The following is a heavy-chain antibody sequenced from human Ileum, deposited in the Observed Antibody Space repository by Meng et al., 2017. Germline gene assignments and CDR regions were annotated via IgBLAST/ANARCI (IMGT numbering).Heavy chain of an antibody. J-gene: IGHJ4*02. CDR1: GGTFTPYD. CDR2: IIPIFDTP. D-gene: IGHD2-21*02. V-gene: IGHV1-69*01. CDR3: ARGAVVATTYYFDS. Sequence: GDEMYKPWSAVQLRCKVSGGTFTPYDISGVRPAPGQGLGLMGGIIPIFDTPNYAPKFQDRVTITADASTSTTYMELNGLMSEDTALYYCARGAVVATTYYFDSWGQGTLVTVSS.